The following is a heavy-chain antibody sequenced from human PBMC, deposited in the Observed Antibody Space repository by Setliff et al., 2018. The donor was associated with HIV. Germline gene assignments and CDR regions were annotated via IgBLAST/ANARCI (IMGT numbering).Heavy chain of an antibody. Sequence: PGESLKISCKGSGYSFTTYWFGWVRQMPGKGLEWMGIIYPGDSDTRYSPSFQGQVTISADKSISTAYLQWSSLKASDTAMYYCARPYFHQSSDAFQIWGQGTMVTVSS. CDR1: GYSFTTYW. CDR2: IYPGDSDT. D-gene: IGHD3-22*01. CDR3: ARPYFHQSSDAFQI. J-gene: IGHJ3*02. V-gene: IGHV5-51*01.